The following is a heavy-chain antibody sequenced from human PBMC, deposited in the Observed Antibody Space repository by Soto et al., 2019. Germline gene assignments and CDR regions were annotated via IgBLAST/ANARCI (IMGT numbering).Heavy chain of an antibody. D-gene: IGHD1-26*01. CDR1: GGSISSYY. CDR2: MYNTGST. Sequence: SETLSLTCTVSGGSISSYYWSWIRQPPGKGLEWIGYMYNTGSTIYNPSLKSRVTISVDKSKNQFSLKLSSVTAADTAVYYCARVSGSYYYGMDVWGQGTTVTVSS. CDR3: ARVSGSYYYGMDV. J-gene: IGHJ6*02. V-gene: IGHV4-59*12.